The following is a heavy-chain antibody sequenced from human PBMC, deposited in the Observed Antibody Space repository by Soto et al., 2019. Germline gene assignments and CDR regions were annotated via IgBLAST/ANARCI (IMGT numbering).Heavy chain of an antibody. CDR1: GFTFSSYA. V-gene: IGHV3-23*01. D-gene: IGHD3-16*01. Sequence: GGSLRLSCAASGFTFSSYAMSWVRQAPGKGLEWVSAISGSGGSTYYADSVKGRFTISRDNSKNTLYLQMNSLRAEDTAVYYCANWGSPRGPTMLLSYFDYWGQGTLVTVSS. CDR3: ANWGSPRGPTMLLSYFDY. J-gene: IGHJ4*02. CDR2: ISGSGGST.